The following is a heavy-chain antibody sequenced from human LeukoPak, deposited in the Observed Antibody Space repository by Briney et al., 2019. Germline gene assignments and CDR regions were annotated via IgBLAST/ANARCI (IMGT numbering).Heavy chain of an antibody. V-gene: IGHV3-7*01. CDR1: GFTFSTAW. CDR2: INEGGSVT. Sequence: GSLRLSCAPSGFTFSTAWMTWVRQVPGKGLEWLGNINEGGSVTNYVDSVKGRFTMSRDNAKNTLFLQMSSLRVEDPAVYYCARDHHSGALDYWGQGTLVTVSS. CDR3: ARDHHSGALDY. J-gene: IGHJ4*02. D-gene: IGHD1-26*01.